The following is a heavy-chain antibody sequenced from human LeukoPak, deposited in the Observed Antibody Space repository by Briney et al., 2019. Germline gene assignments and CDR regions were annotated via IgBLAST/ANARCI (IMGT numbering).Heavy chain of an antibody. V-gene: IGHV4-61*02. CDR1: GGSISSGSYY. CDR2: IYTSGST. CDR3: ARGGGGIAAAGSNWFDP. J-gene: IGHJ5*02. Sequence: SQTLSLTCTVSGGSISSGSYYWSWIRQPAGKGLEWIGRIYTSGSTNYNPSLKSRVTISVDTSKNQFSLKLSSVTAADTAVYYCARGGGGIAAAGSNWFDPWGQGTLVTVFS. D-gene: IGHD6-13*01.